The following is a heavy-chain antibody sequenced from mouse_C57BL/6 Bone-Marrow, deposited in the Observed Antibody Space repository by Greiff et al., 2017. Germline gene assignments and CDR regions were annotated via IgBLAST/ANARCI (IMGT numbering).Heavy chain of an antibody. J-gene: IGHJ3*01. Sequence: QVQLQQPGAELVRPVTSVQLSCKASGYTFTSYWMHWVKQRPGQGLEWIGVIDPSDSYTNYNQKFKGKATLTVDTSSSTAYMQLSSLTSEDSAVYYCARGGELGRAWFAYWGQGTLVTVSA. D-gene: IGHD4-1*01. CDR2: IDPSDSYT. CDR3: ARGGELGRAWFAY. V-gene: IGHV1-59*01. CDR1: GYTFTSYW.